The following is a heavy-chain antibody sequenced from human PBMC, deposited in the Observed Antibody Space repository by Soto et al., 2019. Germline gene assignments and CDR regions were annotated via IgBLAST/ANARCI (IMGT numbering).Heavy chain of an antibody. J-gene: IGHJ5*02. Sequence: EVQLVESGGGLVQPGGSLRLSCAASGFTFEDYVMHWVRQAPGKGLEWVSGSSWKSGTIGYADSVKGRFTISRDNAKNSLYFQMNSLRPEDTAFYCCASDISAKSDSWINWFVTWGQGSRVNVSS. V-gene: IGHV3-9*01. CDR1: GFTFEDYV. CDR2: SSWKSGTI. D-gene: IGHD6-13*01. CDR3: ASDISAKSDSWINWFVT.